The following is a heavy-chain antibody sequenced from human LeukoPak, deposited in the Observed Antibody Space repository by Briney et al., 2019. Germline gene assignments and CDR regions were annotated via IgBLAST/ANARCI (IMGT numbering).Heavy chain of an antibody. Sequence: GSLRLSCAASGFTFSSYSMNWVRQAPGKGLEWVSSISSSSSYIYYADSVKGRFTISRDNAKNSLYLQMNSLRAEDTALYYCARYSSGYLDYWGQGTLVTVSS. CDR1: GFTFSSYS. J-gene: IGHJ4*02. CDR2: ISSSSSYI. V-gene: IGHV3-21*01. CDR3: ARYSSGYLDY. D-gene: IGHD3-22*01.